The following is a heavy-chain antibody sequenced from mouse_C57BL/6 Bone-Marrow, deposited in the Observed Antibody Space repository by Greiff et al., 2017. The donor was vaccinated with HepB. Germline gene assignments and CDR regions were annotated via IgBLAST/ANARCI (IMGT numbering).Heavy chain of an antibody. V-gene: IGHV5-4*01. J-gene: IGHJ3*01. CDR1: GFTFSSYA. CDR2: ISDGGSYT. D-gene: IGHD2-1*01. Sequence: EVQLVESGGGLVKPGGSLKLSCAASGFTFSSYAMSWVRPTPEKRLVWVATISDGGSYTYYPDNVKGRFTIARDNAKKNLYLQMSHLKSEDTSMYYCARRYGNYGFAYWGQGTLVTVSA. CDR3: ARRYGNYGFAY.